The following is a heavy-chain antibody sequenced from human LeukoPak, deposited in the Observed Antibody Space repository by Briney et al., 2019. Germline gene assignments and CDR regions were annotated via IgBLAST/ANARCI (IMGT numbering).Heavy chain of an antibody. CDR1: GGSFSGYY. J-gene: IGHJ4*02. CDR3: ARAHLWFGESWPFYFDY. CDR2: INHSGST. Sequence: SETLSLTCAVYGGSFSGYYWSWIRQPPGKGLEWIGEINHSGSTNYNPSLKSRVTISVDTSKNQFSLKLSSVTAADTAVYYCARAHLWFGESWPFYFDYWAREPWSPSPQ. D-gene: IGHD3-10*01. V-gene: IGHV4-34*01.